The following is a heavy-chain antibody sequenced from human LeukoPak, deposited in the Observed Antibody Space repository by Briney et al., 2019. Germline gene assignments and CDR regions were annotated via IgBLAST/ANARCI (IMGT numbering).Heavy chain of an antibody. D-gene: IGHD4-17*01. J-gene: IGHJ5*02. CDR2: ISGGT. CDR1: GYTFTDYY. V-gene: IGHV1-2*02. Sequence: ASVKVSCKASGYTFTDYYIHWVRQAPGQGLEWMGWISGGTNYAQKFQGRVTMTGDTSISTAYMELDTLRSDDTAVYYCARSTTVTSSWFDPWGQGTLVTVSS. CDR3: ARSTTVTSSWFDP.